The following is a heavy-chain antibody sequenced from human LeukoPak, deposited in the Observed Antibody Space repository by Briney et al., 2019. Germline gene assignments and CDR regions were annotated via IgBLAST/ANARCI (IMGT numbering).Heavy chain of an antibody. CDR3: ARDLGYSYGYESY. D-gene: IGHD5-18*01. CDR2: INPSGGST. CDR1: GYTFTIYY. J-gene: IGHJ4*02. V-gene: IGHV1-46*01. Sequence: ASVKVSCKASGYTFTIYYIHWVRQAPGQGLEWMGLINPSGGSTNYAQKFQGRVTMTRDTSTSTVYMELSSLRSEDTAVYYCARDLGYSYGYESYWGQGTLVTVSS.